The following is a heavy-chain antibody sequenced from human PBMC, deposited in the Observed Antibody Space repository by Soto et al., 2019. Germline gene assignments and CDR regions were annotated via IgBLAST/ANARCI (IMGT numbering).Heavy chain of an antibody. Sequence: EVQLLESGGGLVQPGGSLRLSCAASGFTFSSYAMSWVRQAPGKGLEWVSAISGSGGSTYYADSVKGRFTISRDNSKNXLYLQMISLGDEVTAVDYCAKVRHDIGYCCCGMDVWGQGTTVTVSS. J-gene: IGHJ6*02. D-gene: IGHD3-9*01. CDR2: ISGSGGST. CDR1: GFTFSSYA. V-gene: IGHV3-23*01. CDR3: AKVRHDIGYCCCGMDV.